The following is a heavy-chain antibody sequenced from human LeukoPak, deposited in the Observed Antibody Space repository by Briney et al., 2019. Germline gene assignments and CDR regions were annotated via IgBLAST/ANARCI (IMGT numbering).Heavy chain of an antibody. CDR2: MNPNSGNT. D-gene: IGHD3-16*02. CDR1: GYTFTSYD. V-gene: IGHV1-8*01. J-gene: IGHJ5*02. CDR3: ARGPLVRLPSSFDP. Sequence: ASVKVSSKASGYTFTSYDINWVRQATGQGLEWMGWMNPNSGNTGSAQRFQGRITMTTDTSISTAYMELSSLRFEDTAVYYCARGPLVRLPSSFDPWGQGTLVTVSS.